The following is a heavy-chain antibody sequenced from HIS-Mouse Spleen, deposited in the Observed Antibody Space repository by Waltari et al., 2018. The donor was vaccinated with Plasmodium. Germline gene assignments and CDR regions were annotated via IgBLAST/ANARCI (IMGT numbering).Heavy chain of an antibody. J-gene: IGHJ4*02. CDR3: ARGSVAGWY. V-gene: IGHV4-39*07. CDR1: GGSLSSSSSY. D-gene: IGHD6-19*01. CDR2: IYYSGST. Sequence: QLQLQASGPGLVKPSETLSLTCTVPGGSLSSSSSYWGWIRQPPGKGPEWIGSIYYSGSTYYNPSLKSRVTISVDTSKNQFSLKLSSVTAADTAVYYCARGSVAGWYWGQGTLVTVSS.